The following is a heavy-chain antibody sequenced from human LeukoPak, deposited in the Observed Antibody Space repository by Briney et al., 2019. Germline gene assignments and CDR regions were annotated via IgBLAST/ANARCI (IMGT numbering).Heavy chain of an antibody. V-gene: IGHV4-59*08. Sequence: PSETLSLTCTVSGGSISRYYWSWIRQPPGKGLEWIGYIYYSGSTNYNPSLKSRVTISVDTSKNQFSLKLSSVTAADTAVYYCAIGSFSSFDYWGQGTLVTVSS. CDR2: IYYSGST. D-gene: IGHD3-10*01. CDR3: AIGSFSSFDY. CDR1: GGSISRYY. J-gene: IGHJ4*02.